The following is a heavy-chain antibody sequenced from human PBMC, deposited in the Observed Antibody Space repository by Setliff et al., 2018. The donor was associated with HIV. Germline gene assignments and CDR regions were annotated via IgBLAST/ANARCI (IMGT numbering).Heavy chain of an antibody. J-gene: IGHJ6*03. CDR1: GYTFTAYY. V-gene: IGHV1-2*06. CDR2: INPNNGDT. CDR3: AREFGAGIRQIVAEEFYYMDV. Sequence: GASVKVSCKASGYTFTAYYLHWVRQAPGQGLEWMGRINPNNGDTNYAQKFQGRVTMTRDTSISTAYMELSRLRSDDTAVYYCAREFGAGIRQIVAEEFYYMDVWGKGTTVTVSS. D-gene: IGHD5-12*01.